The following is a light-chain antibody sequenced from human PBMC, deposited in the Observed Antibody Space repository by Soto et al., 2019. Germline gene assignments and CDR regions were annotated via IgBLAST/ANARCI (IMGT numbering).Light chain of an antibody. CDR3: SSYAGSNNFVV. Sequence: QSALTQPPSASGSPGQSVTISCTGTSSDVGAYSYVSWYQQQPGKSPKLMIYEVSKRPSGVPDRFAGSKSGNTASLTVSGLPAEDEADYYCSSYAGSNNFVVFGGGTKLTVL. CDR1: SSDVGAYSY. CDR2: EVS. J-gene: IGLJ2*01. V-gene: IGLV2-8*01.